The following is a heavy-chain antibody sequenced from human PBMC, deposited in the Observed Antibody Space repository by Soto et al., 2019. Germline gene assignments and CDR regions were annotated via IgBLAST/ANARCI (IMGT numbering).Heavy chain of an antibody. CDR3: ARMIASGYCSSTSCRKTKTNWFDP. CDR1: GYTFTGYY. D-gene: IGHD2-2*01. CDR2: INPNSGGT. V-gene: IGHV1-2*02. J-gene: IGHJ5*02. Sequence: ASVKVSCKASGYTFTGYYMHWLRQAPGQGLEWMGWINPNSGGTNYAQKFQGRVTMTRDTSISTAYMELSRLRSDDTAVYYCARMIASGYCSSTSCRKTKTNWFDPWGQGTLVTVSS.